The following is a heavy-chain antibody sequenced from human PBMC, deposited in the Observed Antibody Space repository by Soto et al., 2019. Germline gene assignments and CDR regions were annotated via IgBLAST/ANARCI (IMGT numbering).Heavy chain of an antibody. J-gene: IGHJ5*02. V-gene: IGHV4-30-2*01. D-gene: IGHD2-21*01. CDR3: ARIPGP. CDR1: GCSISSGGYS. CDR2: IYHSGST. Sequence: SETLSLTCAVSGCSISSGGYSWSWIRQPPGKGLEWIGYIYHSGSTYYNPSLKSRVTISVDRSKNQFSLKLSSVTAADTAVYYCARIPGPWGQGTLVTVSS.